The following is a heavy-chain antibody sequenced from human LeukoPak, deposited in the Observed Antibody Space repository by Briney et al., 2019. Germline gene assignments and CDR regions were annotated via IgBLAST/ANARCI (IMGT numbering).Heavy chain of an antibody. CDR2: IRYDGSDK. CDR1: GFTFSAYW. V-gene: IGHV3-30*02. Sequence: QPGGSLRLSCAASGFTFSAYWMSWVRQAPGKGLEWVAFIRYDGSDKYYADSVKGRFTISRDNSKNTLYLQMKSLRGEDTAVYYCAKDLGGGSYSLPQDYWGQGTLVTVSS. CDR3: AKDLGGGSYSLPQDY. J-gene: IGHJ4*02. D-gene: IGHD1-26*01.